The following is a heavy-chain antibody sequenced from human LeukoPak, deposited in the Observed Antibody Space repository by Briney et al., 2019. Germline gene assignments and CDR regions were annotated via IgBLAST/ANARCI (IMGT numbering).Heavy chain of an antibody. CDR1: GTSISSGDYY. CDR3: ARGVYNFWSGYLQNWFVP. J-gene: IGHJ5*02. D-gene: IGHD3-3*01. Sequence: SETLSLTCTVSGTSISSGDYYWSWIRQPPGKGLEWIGYISYSGSTYYKPSLKSRLTISIDTSKNQFSLKLSSVTAADTAVYYCARGVYNFWSGYLQNWFVPWGQGILVTVSS. CDR2: ISYSGST. V-gene: IGHV4-30-4*08.